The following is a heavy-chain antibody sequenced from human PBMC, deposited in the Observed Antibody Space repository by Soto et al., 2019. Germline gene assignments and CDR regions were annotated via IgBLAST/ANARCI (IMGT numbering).Heavy chain of an antibody. V-gene: IGHV1-2*04. J-gene: IGHJ6*02. CDR1: GYIFTSYG. CDR2: INPKSGGT. D-gene: IGHD2-8*01. CDR3: ARGDSTDCSNGVCSFFYNHDMDV. Sequence: QVQLVQSGAEVKKPGASVKVSCKASGYIFTSYGIVWVRQAPGQGLEWMGWINPKSGGTSTAQKFQGWVTMTTDTSISTASMELTRLTSDDTAIYYCARGDSTDCSNGVCSFFYNHDMDVWGQGTTVTVSS.